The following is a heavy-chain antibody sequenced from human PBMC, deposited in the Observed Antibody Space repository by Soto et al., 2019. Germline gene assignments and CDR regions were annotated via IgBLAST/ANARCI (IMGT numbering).Heavy chain of an antibody. CDR2: ISSNGGST. Sequence: EVQLVESGGGLVQPGGSLRLSFPASGFTFSSYAMHWVRQAPGKGLEYVSAISSNGGSTYYANSVKGRFTISRDNSKNTLYLQMGSLRAEDMAVYYCAREGYCSSTSCYSFDYWGQGTLVTVSS. V-gene: IGHV3-64*01. D-gene: IGHD2-2*01. CDR3: AREGYCSSTSCYSFDY. CDR1: GFTFSSYA. J-gene: IGHJ4*02.